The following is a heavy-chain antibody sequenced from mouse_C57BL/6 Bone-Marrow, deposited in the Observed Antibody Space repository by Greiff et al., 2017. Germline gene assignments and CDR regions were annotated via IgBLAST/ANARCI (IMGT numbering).Heavy chain of an antibody. Sequence: QVQLQQPGAELVKPGASVKVSCKASGYTFTSYWMHWVKQRPGQGLEWIGRIHPSDSDTNYNQKFKGKATLTVDKSSSTAYMQLSSLTSADSAVYDCAVWDCYFSFAYWGQGTLVTVSA. CDR3: AVWDCYFSFAY. CDR1: GYTFTSYW. CDR2: IHPSDSDT. V-gene: IGHV1-74*01. D-gene: IGHD3-3*01. J-gene: IGHJ3*01.